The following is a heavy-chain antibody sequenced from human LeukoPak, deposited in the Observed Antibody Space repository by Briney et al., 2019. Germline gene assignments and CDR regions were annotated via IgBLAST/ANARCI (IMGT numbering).Heavy chain of an antibody. Sequence: GGSLRLSCAASGFTFSDYNMRWIRQAPGKGLEWVSSISRSGSTKYYADSVRGRFTISRDNAKNSLFLQMNSLRAEDTAVYYCARDRWGYSYGGDWGQGTLVTVSS. D-gene: IGHD5-18*01. CDR3: ARDRWGYSYGGD. V-gene: IGHV3-11*04. CDR2: ISRSGSTK. J-gene: IGHJ4*02. CDR1: GFTFSDYN.